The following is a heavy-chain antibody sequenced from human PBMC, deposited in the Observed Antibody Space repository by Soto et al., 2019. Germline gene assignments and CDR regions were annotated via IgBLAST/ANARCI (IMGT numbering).Heavy chain of an antibody. D-gene: IGHD3-10*01. J-gene: IGHJ6*02. V-gene: IGHV4-59*01. CDR2: IYYSGST. CDR1: GGSISSYY. CDR3: ARGYGSGINDYYYGMDV. Sequence: KASETLSLTCTVSGGSISSYYWSWIRQPPGKGLEWIGYIYYSGSTNYNPSLKSRVTISVDTSKNQFSLKLSSVTAADTAVYYCARGYGSGINDYYYGMDVWGQGTTVTVSS.